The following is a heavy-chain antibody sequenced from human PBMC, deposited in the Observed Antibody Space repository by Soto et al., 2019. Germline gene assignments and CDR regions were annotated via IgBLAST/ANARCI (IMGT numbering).Heavy chain of an antibody. CDR3: AREYLGSCCWYSGVNDAFDI. CDR1: GNTITGYY. J-gene: IGHJ3*02. D-gene: IGHD6-19*01. Sequence: VKQSCKASGNTITGYYMHWGRQAPGQELEWMGWINPNSGGTNYAQKFQGRVTMTRDTSISTAYMELSRLRSDDTAVYYCAREYLGSCCWYSGVNDAFDIWAQGTTVTVSS. V-gene: IGHV1-2*02. CDR2: INPNSGGT.